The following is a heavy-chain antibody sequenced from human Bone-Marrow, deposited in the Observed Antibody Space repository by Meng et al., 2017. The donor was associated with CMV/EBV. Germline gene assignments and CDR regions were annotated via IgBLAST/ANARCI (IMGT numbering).Heavy chain of an antibody. V-gene: IGHV4-39*01. D-gene: IGHD3-10*01. Sequence: GSLRLSCAVYGGSFSGYYWGWIRQPPGKGLEWIGSIYYSGSTYYNPSLKSRVTISVDTSKNQFSLKLSSVTAAGTAVYYCARQAHYYGSGSYLHDWFDPWGQGTLVTVSS. CDR1: GGSFSGYY. J-gene: IGHJ5*02. CDR2: IYYSGST. CDR3: ARQAHYYGSGSYLHDWFDP.